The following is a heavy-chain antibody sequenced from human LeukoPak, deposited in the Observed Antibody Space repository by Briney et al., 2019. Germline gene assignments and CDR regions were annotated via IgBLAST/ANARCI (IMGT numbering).Heavy chain of an antibody. J-gene: IGHJ6*02. D-gene: IGHD3-10*01. CDR1: GFTFSSYA. Sequence: PGGSLRLSCAASGFTFSSYAMSWVRQAPGKGLEWVSAISGGGGSTYYADSVKGRFTISRDNSKNTLYLQMNSLRAEDTAVYYCAKAYGSGSYSHYYYGMDVWGQGTTVTVSS. CDR2: ISGGGGST. V-gene: IGHV3-23*01. CDR3: AKAYGSGSYSHYYYGMDV.